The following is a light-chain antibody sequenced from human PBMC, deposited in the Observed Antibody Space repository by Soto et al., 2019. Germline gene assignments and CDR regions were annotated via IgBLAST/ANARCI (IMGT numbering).Light chain of an antibody. CDR2: AAS. J-gene: IGKJ1*01. CDR3: QQLNTYPRT. CDR1: QDISRF. Sequence: DIQLTQSPSFLSASVGDRVTITCRASQDISRFLVWYQQKPGKAPNLLIYAASTLQTGVPSRFSGGGSGTEFTLTITNLQPEDFATYYCQQLNTYPRTFGQGTKVEI. V-gene: IGKV1-9*01.